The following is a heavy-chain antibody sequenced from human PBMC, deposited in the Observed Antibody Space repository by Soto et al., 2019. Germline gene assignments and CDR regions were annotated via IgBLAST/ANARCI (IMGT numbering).Heavy chain of an antibody. CDR2: ICYDGTQK. V-gene: IGHV3-33*01. D-gene: IGHD4-17*01. CDR1: VFTFNTYS. CDR3: ARAGGTTVTGLWHFDS. Sequence: RGALRISCVAPVFTFNTYSMHWVRQPPGKGLEWLAAICYDGTQKYYADSVKGRFIISRDNSKKTLYLEMNSLRAEDTAVYYCARAGGTTVTGLWHFDSWGQGTLVTVSS. J-gene: IGHJ4*02.